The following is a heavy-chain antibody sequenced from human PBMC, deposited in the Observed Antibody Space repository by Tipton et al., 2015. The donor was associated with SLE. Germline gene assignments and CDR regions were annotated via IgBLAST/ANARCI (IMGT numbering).Heavy chain of an antibody. D-gene: IGHD6-6*01. J-gene: IGHJ1*01. Sequence: SLRLSCAASGFTFDDYAMHWVRQAPGKGLEGVSGISWNSGSIGYADSVKGRFTISRDNAKNSLYLQMNSLRAEDTALYYCAKGHSSSPREYFQHWGQGTLVTVSS. CDR1: GFTFDDYA. V-gene: IGHV3-9*01. CDR2: ISWNSGSI. CDR3: AKGHSSSPREYFQH.